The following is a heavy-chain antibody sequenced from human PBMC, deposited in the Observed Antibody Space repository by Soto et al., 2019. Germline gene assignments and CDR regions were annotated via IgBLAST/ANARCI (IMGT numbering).Heavy chain of an antibody. Sequence: GGSLRLSCAASGFTFSSYAMHWVRQAPGKGLEWVAVISYDGSNKYYADSVKGRFTISRDNSKNTLYLQMNSLRAEDTAVYYCARDSAVDGYKPYYYYYYGMDVWGQGTTVTVSS. CDR3: ARDSAVDGYKPYYYYYYGMDV. D-gene: IGHD5-12*01. CDR1: GFTFSSYA. V-gene: IGHV3-30-3*01. J-gene: IGHJ6*02. CDR2: ISYDGSNK.